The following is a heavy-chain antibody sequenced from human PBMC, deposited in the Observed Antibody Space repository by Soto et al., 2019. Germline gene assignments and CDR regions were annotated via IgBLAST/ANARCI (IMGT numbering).Heavy chain of an antibody. V-gene: IGHV3-30*03. Sequence: GGSLRLSCAASGFTFSSYGMHWVRQAPGKGLEWVAVISYDGSNKYYADSVKGRFTISRDNSKNTLYLQMNSLRAEDTAVYYCASLMTTVTTAGDYWGQGTLVTVSS. CDR2: ISYDGSNK. J-gene: IGHJ4*02. D-gene: IGHD4-17*01. CDR3: ASLMTTVTTAGDY. CDR1: GFTFSSYG.